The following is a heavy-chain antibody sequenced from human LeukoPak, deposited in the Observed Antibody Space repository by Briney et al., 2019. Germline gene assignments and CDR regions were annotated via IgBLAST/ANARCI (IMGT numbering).Heavy chain of an antibody. Sequence: SSETLSLTCAVSGYSISSGYYWGWIRQPPGKGLERIGSIYHSGSTYYNPSLKSRVTISVDTSKNQFSLKLSSVTAADTAVYYCARAFVVVPAAMYFAPWGQGTLVTVSS. CDR3: ARAFVVVPAAMYFAP. CDR2: IYHSGST. D-gene: IGHD2-2*01. J-gene: IGHJ5*02. V-gene: IGHV4-38-2*01. CDR1: GYSISSGYY.